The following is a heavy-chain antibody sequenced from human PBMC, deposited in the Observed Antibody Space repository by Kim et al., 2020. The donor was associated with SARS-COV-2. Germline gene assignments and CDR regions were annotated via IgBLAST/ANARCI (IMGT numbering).Heavy chain of an antibody. CDR3: ARGSRYYGSGSYYKPANYYYYGMDV. CDR1: GGSFSGYY. D-gene: IGHD3-10*01. J-gene: IGHJ6*02. CDR2: INHSGST. Sequence: SETLSLTCAVYGGSFSGYYWSWIRQPPGKGLEWIGEINHSGSTNYNPSLKSRVTISVDTSKNQFSLKLSSVTAADTAVYYCARGSRYYGSGSYYKPANYYYYGMDVWGQGTTVTVSS. V-gene: IGHV4-34*01.